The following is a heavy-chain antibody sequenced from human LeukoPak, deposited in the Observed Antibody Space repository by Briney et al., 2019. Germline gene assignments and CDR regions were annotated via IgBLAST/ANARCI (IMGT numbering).Heavy chain of an antibody. Sequence: PGGSLRLSCAASGFTFSNHGMNWVRQAPGKGLERISSISSSSSYIYNADSVKGRFTISRDNAKNSLYLQMNSLRAEDTAVYYCARVQKSRKSVASAVDCWGQGTVVIVSS. J-gene: IGHJ4*02. CDR1: GFTFSNHG. CDR3: ARVQKSRKSVASAVDC. CDR2: ISSSSSYI. V-gene: IGHV3-21*01. D-gene: IGHD5-12*01.